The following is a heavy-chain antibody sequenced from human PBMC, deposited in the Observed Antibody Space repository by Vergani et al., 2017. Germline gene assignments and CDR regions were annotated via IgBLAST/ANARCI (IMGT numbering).Heavy chain of an antibody. CDR2: IYYSGST. V-gene: IGHV4-31*03. CDR1: GGSISSGGYY. Sequence: QVQLQESGPGLVKPSQTLSLTCTVSGGSISSGGYYWSWIRQHPGKGLEWIGYIYYSGSTYYNPSLKSRVTISVDTSKNQFSLKLSSVTAADTAVYYCARESLLAGYCSSTSCYGWFDPWGQGTLVTVSS. D-gene: IGHD2-2*01. J-gene: IGHJ5*02. CDR3: ARESLLAGYCSSTSCYGWFDP.